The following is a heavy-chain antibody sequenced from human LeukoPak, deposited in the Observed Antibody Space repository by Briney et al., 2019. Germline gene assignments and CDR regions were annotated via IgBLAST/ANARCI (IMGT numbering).Heavy chain of an antibody. J-gene: IGHJ5*02. CDR3: ARERIRYSYGYELNWFDP. CDR1: GFTFSSYS. D-gene: IGHD5-18*01. CDR2: ISSSSSYI. Sequence: GGSLRLSCAASGFTFSSYSMNWVRQAPGKGLEWVSSISSSSSYIYYADSVKGRFTISRDNAKNSLYLQMNSLRAEDTAVYYCARERIRYSYGYELNWFDPWGQGTLVTVSS. V-gene: IGHV3-21*01.